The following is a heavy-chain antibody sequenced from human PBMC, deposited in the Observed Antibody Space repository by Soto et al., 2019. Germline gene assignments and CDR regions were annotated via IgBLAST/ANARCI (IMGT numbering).Heavy chain of an antibody. CDR3: ARVVSGWRSSNWFDP. V-gene: IGHV1-46*01. CDR1: GYTFTSYY. Sequence: ASVKVSCKASGYTFTSYYMHWVRQAPGQGLEWMGIINPSGGSTSYAQKFQGRVTMTRDTSTSTVYMELSSLRSEDTAVYYCARVVSGWRSSNWFDPWGQGTLVTVSS. CDR2: INPSGGST. J-gene: IGHJ5*02. D-gene: IGHD6-19*01.